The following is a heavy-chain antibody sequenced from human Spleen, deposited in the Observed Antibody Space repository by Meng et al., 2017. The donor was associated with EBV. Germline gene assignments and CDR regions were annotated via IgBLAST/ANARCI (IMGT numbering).Heavy chain of an antibody. D-gene: IGHD5-12*01. CDR1: GLTFSKTW. J-gene: IGHJ4*02. V-gene: IGHV3-15*01. CDR3: TTNRGSK. Sequence: VHVVESGGGLVKPGWSLRLSFAASGLTFSKTWMTWVRQAPGKGLEWVGRIKSKTDGGTTDYAAPVKGRFTISRDDSKKTLYLQMSSLKTEDTAVYYCTTNRGSKWGQGTLVTVSS. CDR2: IKSKTDGGTT.